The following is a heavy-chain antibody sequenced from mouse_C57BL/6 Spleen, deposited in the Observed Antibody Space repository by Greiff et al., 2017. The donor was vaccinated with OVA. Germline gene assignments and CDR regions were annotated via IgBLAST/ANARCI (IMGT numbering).Heavy chain of an antibody. V-gene: IGHV1-59*01. CDR3: ARGDYGSSDWYFDV. CDR1: GYTFTSYW. J-gene: IGHJ1*03. Sequence: QVQLQQPGAELVRPGTSVKLSCKASGYTFTSYWMHWVKQRPGQGLEWIGVIDPSDSYTNYNQKFKGKATLTVDTSSSTAYMQLSSLTSEDSAVYYCARGDYGSSDWYFDVWGTGTTVTVSS. D-gene: IGHD1-1*01. CDR2: IDPSDSYT.